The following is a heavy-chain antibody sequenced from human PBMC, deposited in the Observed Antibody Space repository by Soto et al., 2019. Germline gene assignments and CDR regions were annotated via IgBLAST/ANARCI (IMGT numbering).Heavy chain of an antibody. CDR1: GYTFTSYG. CDR3: ERDFRLALAARFQPREGFDF. CDR2: ISAYNGNT. D-gene: IGHD6-6*01. Sequence: ASVKVSCKASGYTFTSYGISWVRQAPGQGLEWMGWISAYNGNTNYAQKLQGRVTMATDTSTSTAYMELRSLRSDDTAVYYCERDFRLALAARFQPREGFDFWGQGTLVTRLL. V-gene: IGHV1-18*01. J-gene: IGHJ4*02.